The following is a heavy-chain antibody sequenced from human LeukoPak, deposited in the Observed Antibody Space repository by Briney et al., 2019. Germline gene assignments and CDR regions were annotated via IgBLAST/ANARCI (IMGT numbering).Heavy chain of an antibody. D-gene: IGHD3-9*01. Sequence: SETLSLTCTVSGDSLTNYYWSWIRLPPGKGLEWVASIFDNGSTNDNRSLKSGVTTSLNTSNNQFSLKVNSVTAADTAVYYCARGSRYYDILTGYYRREYYFDYWGQGTLVTVSS. V-gene: IGHV4-59*01. CDR2: IFDNGST. CDR1: GDSLTNYY. CDR3: ARGSRYYDILTGYYRREYYFDY. J-gene: IGHJ4*02.